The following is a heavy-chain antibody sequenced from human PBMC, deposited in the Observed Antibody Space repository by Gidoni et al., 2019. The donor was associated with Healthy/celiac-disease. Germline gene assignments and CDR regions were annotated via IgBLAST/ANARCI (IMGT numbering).Heavy chain of an antibody. CDR3: ARGLYSGSPGDY. D-gene: IGHD1-26*01. CDR2: IITIFGTA. CDR1: GGAFSSYA. J-gene: IGHJ4*02. V-gene: IGHV1-69*01. Sequence: QVQLVQSAAEVKKPRSSVMVACKASGGAFSSYAISWVRQAPGQGLEWMGGIITIFGTANYAQKFQGRVTITADESTSTAYMELSSLRSEDTAVYYCARGLYSGSPGDYWGQGTLVTVSS.